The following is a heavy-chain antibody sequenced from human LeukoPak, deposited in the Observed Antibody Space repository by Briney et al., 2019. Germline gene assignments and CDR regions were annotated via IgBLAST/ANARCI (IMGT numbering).Heavy chain of an antibody. CDR2: IDPSDSET. J-gene: IGHJ4*02. CDR1: GYSFTSYW. V-gene: IGHV5-51*01. D-gene: IGHD5-18*01. CDR3: ARQTAMGRSGDY. Sequence: GESLKISCKASGYSFTSYWIGWVRQMPGKGLEWLGIIDPSDSETRYTPSFQGQVTISVDKSLTTADLQWNSLKASDTAMYYCARQTAMGRSGDYWGQGTLVTVSS.